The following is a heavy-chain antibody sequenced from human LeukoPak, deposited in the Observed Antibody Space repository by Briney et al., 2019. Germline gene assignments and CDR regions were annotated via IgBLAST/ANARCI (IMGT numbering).Heavy chain of an antibody. CDR3: TGSWGGAFDI. D-gene: IGHD3-16*01. J-gene: IGHJ3*02. CDR2: IIPIFGTA. CDR1: GGTFSSYA. Sequence: VASVKVSCKAPGGTFSSYAISWVRQAPGQGLEWMGRIIPIFGTANYAQKFQGRVTITTDESTSTAYMELSSLRSEDTAVYYCTGSWGGAFDIWGQGTMVTVSS. V-gene: IGHV1-69*05.